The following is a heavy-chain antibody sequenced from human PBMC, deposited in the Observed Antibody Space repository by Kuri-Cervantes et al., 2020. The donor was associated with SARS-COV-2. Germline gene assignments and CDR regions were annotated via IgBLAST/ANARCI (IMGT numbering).Heavy chain of an antibody. J-gene: IGHJ4*02. Sequence: GGSLRLSCAASGFIFSNYWMSWVRQAPGKGLEWVANIKQDGSEEFYVDSVRGRFTISRDNSKNTLYLQMNSLRAEDTAVYYCAKDRMVRGVMGLVDYWGQGTLVTVSS. CDR2: IKQDGSEE. V-gene: IGHV3-7*01. CDR3: AKDRMVRGVMGLVDY. CDR1: GFIFSNYW. D-gene: IGHD3-10*01.